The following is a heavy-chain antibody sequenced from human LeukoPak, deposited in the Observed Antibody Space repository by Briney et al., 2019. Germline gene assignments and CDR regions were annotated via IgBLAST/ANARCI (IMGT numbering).Heavy chain of an antibody. J-gene: IGHJ4*02. Sequence: SETLSLTCTVSGYSISSGYYWGWIRQPPGKGLEWIGSMYHGGSTYYNPSLKSRVTISVDTSKNHFSLKLSSVTASDTALYHCARDGGIVGAANPYFDYWGQGTLVTVSS. D-gene: IGHD1-26*01. CDR1: GYSISSGYY. CDR3: ARDGGIVGAANPYFDY. CDR2: MYHGGST. V-gene: IGHV4-38-2*02.